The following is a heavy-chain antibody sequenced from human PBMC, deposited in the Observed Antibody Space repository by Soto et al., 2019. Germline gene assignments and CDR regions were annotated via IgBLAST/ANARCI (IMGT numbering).Heavy chain of an antibody. V-gene: IGHV3-7*03. J-gene: IGHJ3*01. CDR1: GFSFTNHW. CDR3: ARRGFHRDALDL. D-gene: IGHD5-12*01. CDR2: IKQDGGET. Sequence: EMQLEESGGGLVQPGGSRRLSCEASGFSFTNHWMSWVRQAPGKGLEWLANIKQDGGETYYLESVKGRFSISRDNAKDSVYLQMSGLRAEDTAVYYCARRGFHRDALDLWGQGTLVTVSS.